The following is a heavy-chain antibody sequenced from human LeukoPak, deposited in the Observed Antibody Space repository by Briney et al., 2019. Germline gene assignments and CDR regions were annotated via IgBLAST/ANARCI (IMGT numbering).Heavy chain of an antibody. V-gene: IGHV4-59*01. D-gene: IGHD1-7*01. CDR2: IYYSGST. CDR3: ARGKDRTRALSYYYYMDV. J-gene: IGHJ6*03. CDR1: GGSISSYY. Sequence: SETLSLTCTVSGGSISSYYWSWIRQPPGKGLEWIGYIYYSGSTNYNPSLKSRVTISVDTSKNQFSLKLSSVTAADTAVYYCARGKDRTRALSYYYYMDVWGKGTTVTVSS.